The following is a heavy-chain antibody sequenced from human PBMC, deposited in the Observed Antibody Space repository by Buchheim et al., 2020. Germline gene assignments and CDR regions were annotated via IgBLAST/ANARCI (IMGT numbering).Heavy chain of an antibody. V-gene: IGHV4-59*11. D-gene: IGHD3-16*01. CDR3: ARDGGPAGNVKYYYYMDV. J-gene: IGHJ6*03. Sequence: QVQLQESGPGLVKPSETLSLTCTVSGGSISSHYWSWIRQPPGKGLEWIGYIYYSGSTTYNPSLKSRVTISVDRPKNQFSLKLTSVTAADTAVYYYARDGGPAGNVKYYYYMDVWGKGTT. CDR1: GGSISSHY. CDR2: IYYSGST.